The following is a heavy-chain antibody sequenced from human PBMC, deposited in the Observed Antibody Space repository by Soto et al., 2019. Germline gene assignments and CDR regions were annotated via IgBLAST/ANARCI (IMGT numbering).Heavy chain of an antibody. CDR3: ARAFYGMDV. CDR1: GFSLSGSGMR. Sequence: SGSYAGEPTQTLTLTCTVSGFSLSGSGMRVTWIRQPPGKALEWLARIDWEDTKLYSTSLKTRLTISKDTSKNQVVLTMTNVDPADTGTYYCARAFYGMDVWGQGTTVTVSS. V-gene: IGHV2-70*04. J-gene: IGHJ6*02. CDR2: IDWEDTK.